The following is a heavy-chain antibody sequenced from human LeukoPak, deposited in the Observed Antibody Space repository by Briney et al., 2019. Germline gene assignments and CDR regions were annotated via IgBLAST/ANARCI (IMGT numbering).Heavy chain of an antibody. Sequence: SQTLSLTCTVSGGSISSGGYYWSWIRQHPGKGLEWIGYIYYSGSTYYNPSLKSRVTISVDTSKNQFSLKLSSVTAADTAVYYCAREECSGGICYDYWGQGTLVTVSS. V-gene: IGHV4-31*03. J-gene: IGHJ4*02. CDR3: AREECSGGICYDY. CDR1: GGSISSGGYY. CDR2: IYYSGST. D-gene: IGHD2-15*01.